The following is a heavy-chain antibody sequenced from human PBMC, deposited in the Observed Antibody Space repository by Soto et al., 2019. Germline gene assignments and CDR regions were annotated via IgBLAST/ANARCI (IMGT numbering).Heavy chain of an antibody. CDR3: ARGLITMVRGVITNKGLSDY. J-gene: IGHJ4*02. CDR2: INAGNGNT. D-gene: IGHD3-10*01. V-gene: IGHV1-3*01. Sequence: GASVKASSKASGYTFTSYAMHWVRQAPGQRLEWMGWINAGNGNTKYSQKFQGRVTITRDTSASTAYMELSSLRSEDTAVYYCARGLITMVRGVITNKGLSDYWGQGTLVTVSS. CDR1: GYTFTSYA.